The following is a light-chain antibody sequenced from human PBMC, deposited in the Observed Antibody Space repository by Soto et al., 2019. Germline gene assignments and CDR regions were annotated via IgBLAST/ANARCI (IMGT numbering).Light chain of an antibody. CDR1: QSISND. J-gene: IGKJ1*01. CDR2: AAS. V-gene: IGKV1-39*01. Sequence: DIQITQSPSSLSASVGDRVTITCRASQSISNDLNWYQQKPGKAPKFLIYAASSLQSGVPSRFSGSGSGTDFTLTISSLQREDFATYVCQQSYSSSWTFGQGTKVEI. CDR3: QQSYSSSWT.